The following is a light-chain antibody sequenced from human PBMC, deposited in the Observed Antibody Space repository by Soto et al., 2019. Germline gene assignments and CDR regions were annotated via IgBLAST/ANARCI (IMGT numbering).Light chain of an antibody. CDR1: SSDVGGYNY. Sequence: QSALTQPPSASGSPGQSVTISCTGTSSDVGGYNYVSWYQQHPGRPPKLMIYEVTKRPLGVPDRFSGSKSGNTASLTVSGLQAEDEADYYCSSYAGSNNYVFGPGTKLTVL. J-gene: IGLJ1*01. CDR3: SSYAGSNNYV. CDR2: EVT. V-gene: IGLV2-8*01.